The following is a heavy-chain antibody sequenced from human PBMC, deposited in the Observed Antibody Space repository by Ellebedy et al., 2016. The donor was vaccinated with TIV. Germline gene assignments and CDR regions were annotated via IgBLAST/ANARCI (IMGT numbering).Heavy chain of an antibody. CDR3: ARAFSSGSIHFDY. V-gene: IGHV1-2*02. D-gene: IGHD3-10*01. CDR2: INPTSGGT. J-gene: IGHJ4*02. Sequence: AASVKVSCKASGFSVTGYYIHWVRQSPGQRLEWMGYINPTSGGTNYAPKFQGRVTVTRDTSTSTAYMELSNLRSGDTAIYYCARAFSSGSIHFDYWGQGTLVTVSS. CDR1: GFSVTGYY.